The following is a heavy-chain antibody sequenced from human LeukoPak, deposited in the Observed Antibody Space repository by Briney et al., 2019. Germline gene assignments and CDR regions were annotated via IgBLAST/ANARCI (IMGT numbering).Heavy chain of an antibody. J-gene: IGHJ4*02. D-gene: IGHD6-19*01. CDR3: ARDRDSSGWYEGFDY. CDR2: ISYDGSNK. V-gene: IGHV3-30-3*01. CDR1: GFTFSSSA. Sequence: GRSLRLSCAASGFTFSSSAMHWVRQAPDKGLEWVAVISYDGSNKYYADSVKGRFTISRHNSKNTLYLQMNSLRADDTAVYYCARDRDSSGWYEGFDYWGQGTLVTVSS.